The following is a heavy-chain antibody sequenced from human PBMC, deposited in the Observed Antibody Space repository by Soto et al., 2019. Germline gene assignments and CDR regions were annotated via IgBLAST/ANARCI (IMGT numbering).Heavy chain of an antibody. CDR2: IKQDGSEK. Sequence: LRLSCAASGFTFSSYWMSWVRQAPGKGLEWVANIKQDGSEKYYVDSVKGRFTISRDNAKNSLYLQMNSLRAEDTAVYYCARDPDYYDRGRGYYYYGMDVWGQGTTVTVSS. V-gene: IGHV3-7*01. CDR3: ARDPDYYDRGRGYYYYGMDV. J-gene: IGHJ6*02. D-gene: IGHD3-10*02. CDR1: GFTFSSYW.